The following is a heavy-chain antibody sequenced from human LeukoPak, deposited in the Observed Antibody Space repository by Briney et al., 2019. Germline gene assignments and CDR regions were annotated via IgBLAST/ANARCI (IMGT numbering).Heavy chain of an antibody. V-gene: IGHV3-30-3*01. J-gene: IGHJ6*02. CDR1: GFTFSSYA. Sequence: AGRSLRLSCAASGFTFSSYAMHWVRQAPGKGLERVAVISYDGSNKYYADSVKGRFTISRDNSKNTLYLQMNSLRAEDTAVYYCAGEHYDFWSGLYGMDVWGQGTTVTVSS. D-gene: IGHD3-3*01. CDR2: ISYDGSNK. CDR3: AGEHYDFWSGLYGMDV.